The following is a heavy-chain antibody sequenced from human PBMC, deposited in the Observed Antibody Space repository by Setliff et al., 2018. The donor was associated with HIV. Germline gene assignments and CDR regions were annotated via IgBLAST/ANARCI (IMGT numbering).Heavy chain of an antibody. CDR3: ALRQRGGLVGAGNAFDI. CDR2: IANGINT. J-gene: IGHJ3*02. CDR1: GFSFSNYA. Sequence: QPGGSLRLSCAASGFSFSNYAMTWVRQAPGKGLEWVSTIANGINTYYADSVRGRFTISRDNSKNTLYLQMNSLRAEDTAKYYCALRQRGGLVGAGNAFDIWGQGTMVT. D-gene: IGHD1-26*01. V-gene: IGHV3-23*01.